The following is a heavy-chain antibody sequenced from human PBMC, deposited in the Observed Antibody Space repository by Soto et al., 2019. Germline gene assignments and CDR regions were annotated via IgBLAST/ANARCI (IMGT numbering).Heavy chain of an antibody. CDR1: GGSFSGYY. Sequence: PSETLSLTCAVYGGSFSGYYWSWIRQPPGKGLEWIGEINHSGSTNYNPSLKSRVTISVDTSKNQFSLKLSSVTAADTAVYYCARGPATYYDILTGYYKYYYYYGMDVWGQGTPVTV. J-gene: IGHJ6*02. CDR2: INHSGST. D-gene: IGHD3-9*01. CDR3: ARGPATYYDILTGYYKYYYYYGMDV. V-gene: IGHV4-34*01.